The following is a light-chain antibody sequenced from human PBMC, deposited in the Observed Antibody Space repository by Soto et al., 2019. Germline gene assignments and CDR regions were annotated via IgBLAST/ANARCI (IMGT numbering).Light chain of an antibody. CDR1: NTDIGNYNY. V-gene: IGLV2-14*01. CDR3: SSYTSSSTYV. J-gene: IGLJ1*01. Sequence: HSALTQPASVSGSPGQSITISCTGSNTDIGNYNYVSWYQQHPGKAPKLMIYEVSNRPSGVSNRFSGSKSGNTASLTISGLQAEDEADYYCSSYTSSSTYVFGTGTKVTVL. CDR2: EVS.